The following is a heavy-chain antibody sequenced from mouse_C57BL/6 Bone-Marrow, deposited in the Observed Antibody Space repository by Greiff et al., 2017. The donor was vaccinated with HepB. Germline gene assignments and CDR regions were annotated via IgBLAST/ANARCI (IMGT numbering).Heavy chain of an antibody. CDR3: ARGDYYGSGYDY. CDR1: GYTFTDYY. Sequence: VQLQQSGAELVRPGASVKLSCKASGYTFTDYYINWVKQRPGQGLEWIARIYPGSGNTYYNEKFKGKATLTAEKSSSTAYMQLSSLTSEDSAVYFCARGDYYGSGYDYWGQGTTLTVSS. J-gene: IGHJ2*01. V-gene: IGHV1-76*01. CDR2: IYPGSGNT. D-gene: IGHD1-1*01.